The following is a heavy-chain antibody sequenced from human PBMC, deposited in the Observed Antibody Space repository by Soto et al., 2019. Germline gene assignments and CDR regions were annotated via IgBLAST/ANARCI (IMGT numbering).Heavy chain of an antibody. CDR2: SNPSGGST. CDR1: GYTFTSYY. CDR3: ERPYLYASSATLRTILYGREV. J-gene: IGHJ6*04. D-gene: IGHD2-8*01. V-gene: IGHV1-46*01. Sequence: SLKGSCKSSGYTFTSYYMHWVRQAPGQGLEWIGISNPSGGSTSYAQKFQGRVTMTRDTSTSTGYMELSGLRSEGTAVYYCERPYLYASSATLRTILYGREVWRKGTTVTAAS.